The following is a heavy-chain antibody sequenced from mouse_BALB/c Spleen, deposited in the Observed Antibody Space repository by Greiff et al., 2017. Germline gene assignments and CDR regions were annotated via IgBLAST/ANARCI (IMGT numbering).Heavy chain of an antibody. CDR2: IYPYNGGT. CDR1: GYTFTDYN. J-gene: IGHJ3*01. D-gene: IGHD1-1*01. Sequence: EVQLQQSGPELVKPGASVKISCKASGYTFTDYNMHWVKQSHGKSLEWIGYIYPYNGGTGYNQKFKSKATLTVDNSSSTAYMELRSLTSEDSAVYYCAREDLIYYGSFADWGQGTLVTVSA. V-gene: IGHV1S29*02. CDR3: AREDLIYYGSFAD.